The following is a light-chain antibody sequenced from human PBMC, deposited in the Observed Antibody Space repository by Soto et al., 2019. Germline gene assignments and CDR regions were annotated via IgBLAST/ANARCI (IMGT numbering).Light chain of an antibody. CDR3: SSYRSRSLYV. V-gene: IGLV2-14*01. CDR2: EGS. J-gene: IGLJ1*01. CDR1: SSDVGGYNY. Sequence: QSVLTQPASVSGSPGQSITISCTGTSSDVGGYNYVSWYQQHPGKAPKLMIYEGSKRPSGVSNRFSGSKSGNTASLTISGLQAEDEADYYCSSYRSRSLYVFGTGTKVT.